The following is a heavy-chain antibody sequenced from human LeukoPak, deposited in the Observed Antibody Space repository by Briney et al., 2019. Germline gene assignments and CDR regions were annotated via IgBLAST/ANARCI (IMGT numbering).Heavy chain of an antibody. D-gene: IGHD4-17*01. CDR1: GYTFTSYY. J-gene: IGHJ4*02. CDR3: ARPMTTVTTGARY. CDR2: INPSGTNT. Sequence: ASVKVSCKASGYTFTSYYMHWVRQAPGQGLEWMGLINPSGTNTNYAQKFRGRVTMTRDTSTSTVYMDLSSLRSEDTAMYYCARPMTTVTTGARYWGQGTLVTVSS. V-gene: IGHV1-46*01.